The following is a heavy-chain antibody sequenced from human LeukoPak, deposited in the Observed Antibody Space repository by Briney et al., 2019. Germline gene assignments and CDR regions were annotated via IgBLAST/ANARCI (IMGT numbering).Heavy chain of an antibody. V-gene: IGHV4-61*08. D-gene: IGHD1-1*01. CDR1: GGSITGGDDY. CDR3: ARHLPDDPALDY. J-gene: IGHJ4*02. CDR2: FYYSGST. Sequence: PSQTLSLTCTVSGGSITGGDDYWNWIRQPRWKGLEGFWYFYYSGSTNYNPSLKSRFTISVDTSKNQLCLKVRSVTTAPTVVEFCARHLPDDPALDYWGQGTLVTVSS.